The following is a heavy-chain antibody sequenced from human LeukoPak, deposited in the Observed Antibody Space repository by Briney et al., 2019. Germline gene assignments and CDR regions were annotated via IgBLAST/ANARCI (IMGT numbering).Heavy chain of an antibody. Sequence: AGGSLRLSCAASGFTFSNYWMHWVRQAPGKGLVWVSRIKGDGGSPTYADSVKGRFTISRDNAKHTLYLQMNSLRAEDTAVYYCARKPDYYGADYWGQGPLVSVSS. V-gene: IGHV3-74*01. D-gene: IGHD3-10*01. CDR1: GFTFSNYW. J-gene: IGHJ4*02. CDR3: ARKPDYYGADY. CDR2: IKGDGGSP.